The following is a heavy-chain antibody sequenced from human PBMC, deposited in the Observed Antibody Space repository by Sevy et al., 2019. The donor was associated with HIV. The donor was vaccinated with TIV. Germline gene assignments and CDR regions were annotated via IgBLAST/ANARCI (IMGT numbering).Heavy chain of an antibody. V-gene: IGHV4-61*02. Sequence: SETLSLTCTVSGASISGGIFYWSWIRQPAGKGMEWIGRINTSGSTNYNPSLKSRVTISVDTSKNQFSLNLSSVTAADTAVYYCASEDYGSGLNWGQGTLVTVSS. CDR1: GASISGGIFY. D-gene: IGHD3-10*01. CDR2: INTSGST. J-gene: IGHJ4*02. CDR3: ASEDYGSGLN.